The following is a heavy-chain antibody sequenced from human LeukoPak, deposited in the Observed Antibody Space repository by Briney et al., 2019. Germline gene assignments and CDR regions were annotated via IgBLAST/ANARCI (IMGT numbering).Heavy chain of an antibody. CDR3: VRSNTSPGWFEP. D-gene: IGHD2/OR15-2a*01. CDR2: ISSSSTI. Sequence: GGSLRLSCAASGFTFSSYSMNWVRQAPGKGLEWVSYISSSSTIYYADSVKGRFTISRDNAKNSLYLQMNSLRAEDTAVYYCVRSNTSPGWFEPWGQGTLVTVSS. V-gene: IGHV3-48*04. J-gene: IGHJ5*02. CDR1: GFTFSSYS.